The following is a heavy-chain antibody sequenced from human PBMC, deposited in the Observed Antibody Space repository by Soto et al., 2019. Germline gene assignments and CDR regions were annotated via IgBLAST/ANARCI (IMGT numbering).Heavy chain of an antibody. V-gene: IGHV3-23*01. CDR3: AKESDISLFYFDD. CDR1: TFTFSSYA. D-gene: IGHD2-15*01. J-gene: IGHJ4*02. CDR2: ISGSGGST. Sequence: EVQLLESGGDLVQPGGSLRLSCAASTFTFSSYAMSWVRQAPGKGLEWVSTISGSGGSTYYADSVKGRFTISRDNSKSALYLQMNSLRAEDTAIYYCAKESDISLFYFDDWGQGTLVTVSS.